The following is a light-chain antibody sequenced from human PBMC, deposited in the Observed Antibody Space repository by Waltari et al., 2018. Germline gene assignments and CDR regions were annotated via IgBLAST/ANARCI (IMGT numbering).Light chain of an antibody. V-gene: IGLV4-69*01. CDR2: LNSDGSH. CDR1: SGPHSSP. J-gene: IGLJ2*01. CDR3: QTWDSGTVV. Sequence: QLVLTQSPSASAPLGASVKPTCPLSSGPHSSPIAWHQQQPEKGPRYLMKLNSDGSHSKGDGIPDRFSGSSSGAERYLTISSLQSEDEADYYCQTWDSGTVVFGGGTKLTVL.